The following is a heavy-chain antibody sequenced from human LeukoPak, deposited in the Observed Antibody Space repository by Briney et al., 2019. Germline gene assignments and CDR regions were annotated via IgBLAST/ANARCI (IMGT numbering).Heavy chain of an antibody. CDR2: ISGSGGST. Sequence: PGGSLRLSCAASGFTFSSYGMSWVRQAPGKGLEWVSAISGSGGSTYYADSVKGRFTISRDNSKNTLYLQMNSLRAEDTAVYYCAKSGWGQQWLVTYFDPWGQGTLVTVSS. CDR1: GFTFSSYG. CDR3: AKSGWGQQWLVTYFDP. J-gene: IGHJ5*02. D-gene: IGHD6-19*01. V-gene: IGHV3-23*01.